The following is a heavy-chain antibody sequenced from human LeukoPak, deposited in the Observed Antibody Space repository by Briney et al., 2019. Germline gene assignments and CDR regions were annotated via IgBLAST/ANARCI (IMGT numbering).Heavy chain of an antibody. CDR2: IYSGGST. V-gene: IGHV3-53*01. J-gene: IGHJ5*02. CDR1: GFIVSSDY. CDR3: SRQDWFDP. Sequence: PGGSLILSCAVSGFIVSSDYMSWVRQAPGKGLEWVSTIYSGGSTYYADSVKGRFTISRDDSKNTLYLQMNSLRAEDTAVYYWSRQDWFDPWGRGTLVTVSS.